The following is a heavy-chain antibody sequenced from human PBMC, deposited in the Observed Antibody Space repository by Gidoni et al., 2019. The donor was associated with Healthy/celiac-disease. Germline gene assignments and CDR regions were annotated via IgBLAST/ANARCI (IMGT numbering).Heavy chain of an antibody. V-gene: IGHV3-21*01. CDR1: GFTFSSYS. Sequence: EVQLVESGGGLVKPGGSLRLSCAASGFTFSSYSMNWVRQAPGKGLEWVSSISSSSIYIYYADSVKGRFTISRDNAKNSLYLQMNSLRAEDTAVYYCARGLGGSGSSPSAWGQGTLVTVSS. CDR2: ISSSSIYI. D-gene: IGHD3-10*01. J-gene: IGHJ5*02. CDR3: ARGLGGSGSSPSA.